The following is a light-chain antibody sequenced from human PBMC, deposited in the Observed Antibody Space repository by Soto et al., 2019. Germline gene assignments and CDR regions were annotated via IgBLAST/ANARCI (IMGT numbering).Light chain of an antibody. J-gene: IGKJ1*01. Sequence: DIQMTQSPSTLSGSVGDRVTITCRASQTISSWFAWYQQKPGKAPKLLIYKASTLKSGVPSRVSGSGSGTEFTLTISSLQPDDFATSYCQHYNSYSEAFGQGTKVELK. CDR2: KAS. CDR3: QHYNSYSEA. V-gene: IGKV1-5*03. CDR1: QTISSW.